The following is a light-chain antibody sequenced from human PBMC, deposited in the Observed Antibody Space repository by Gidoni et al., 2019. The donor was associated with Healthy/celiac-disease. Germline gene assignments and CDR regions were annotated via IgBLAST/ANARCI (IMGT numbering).Light chain of an antibody. V-gene: IGKV1-39*01. CDR1: QSISSY. CDR2: AAS. Sequence: DIQMTQSPSPLSSSVGDRVTITCRVSQSISSYLNWYQQKPGKAPKLLIYAASSLQSGVPSRFSGSGSGTDFTLTISSLQPEDFATYYCQQSYSTPVTFGQGTRLEIK. J-gene: IGKJ5*01. CDR3: QQSYSTPVT.